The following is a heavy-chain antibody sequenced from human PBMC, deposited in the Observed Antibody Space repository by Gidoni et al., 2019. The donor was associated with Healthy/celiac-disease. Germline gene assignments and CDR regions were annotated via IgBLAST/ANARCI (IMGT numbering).Heavy chain of an antibody. CDR1: GFTFSSYG. V-gene: IGHV3-33*01. CDR3: ARELGYCSSTSCFGPQDYYYGMDV. J-gene: IGHJ6*02. CDR2: IWYDGSNK. D-gene: IGHD2-2*01. Sequence: CAASGFTFSSYGMHWVRQDPGKGLEGVAVIWYDGSNKYYAEYVKGRFTISRDNSKNTLYLQMNSLRAEDTAVYYCARELGYCSSTSCFGPQDYYYGMDVWGQGTTVTVSS.